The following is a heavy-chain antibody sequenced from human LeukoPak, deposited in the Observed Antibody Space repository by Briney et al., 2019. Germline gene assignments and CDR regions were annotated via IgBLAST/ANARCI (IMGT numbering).Heavy chain of an antibody. CDR1: GFTLSLFA. J-gene: IGHJ4*02. D-gene: IGHD3-22*01. CDR2: ISGSGGAT. V-gene: IGHV3-23*01. CDR3: AKDGYNYDSSGHFDY. Sequence: GGSLRLSCAASGFTLSLFAMHWVRQAPGKGVEWVSAISGSGGATYHADADSVKGRFTISRDNSKNALYLQINNLRAEDTAVYYCAKDGYNYDSSGHFDYWGQGTLVTVSS.